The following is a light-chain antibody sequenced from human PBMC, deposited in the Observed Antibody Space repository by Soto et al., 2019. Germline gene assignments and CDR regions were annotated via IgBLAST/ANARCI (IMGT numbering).Light chain of an antibody. V-gene: IGKV3-20*01. CDR2: GAY. J-gene: IGKJ1*01. CDR1: QSVSSNS. Sequence: EMVLTQSPGTLSLSPGERATLSCRASQSVSSNSLAWYQQKHGQAHRLLIYGAYSRTTGTPDRFSGSGSGSDLNFTISRREPEAFAVSYCQPVDETPHSWTFGPGTKVEIK. CDR3: QPVDETPHSWT.